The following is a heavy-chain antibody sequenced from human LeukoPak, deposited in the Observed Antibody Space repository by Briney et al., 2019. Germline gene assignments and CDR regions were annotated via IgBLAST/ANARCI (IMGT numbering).Heavy chain of an antibody. V-gene: IGHV3-23*01. CDR3: AKDLWFGGGNLFDP. D-gene: IGHD3-10*01. J-gene: IGHJ5*02. Sequence: GGSLRLSCAASGFTFSSYAMSRVRQAPGKGLEWVSAISGSGGSTYYADSVKGRFTISRDNSKNTLYLQMNSLRAEDTAVYYCAKDLWFGGGNLFDPWGQGTLVTVSS. CDR1: GFTFSSYA. CDR2: ISGSGGST.